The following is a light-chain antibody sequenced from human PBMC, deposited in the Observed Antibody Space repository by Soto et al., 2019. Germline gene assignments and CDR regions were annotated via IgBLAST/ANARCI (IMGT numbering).Light chain of an antibody. CDR3: QHSYGTPRT. CDR1: QRISTY. Sequence: DIQMTKSPSSLSASVGDRVTITCRASQRISTYLNWYQHKPGKAPKVLIYAVSSLQSGVPSRFSGSGSGTDFTLTITSLQPEDSATYYCQHSYGTPRTFGQGTKVDIK. CDR2: AVS. V-gene: IGKV1-39*01. J-gene: IGKJ1*01.